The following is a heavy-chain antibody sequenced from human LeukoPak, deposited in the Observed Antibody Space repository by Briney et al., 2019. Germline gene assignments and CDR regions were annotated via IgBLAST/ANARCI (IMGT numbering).Heavy chain of an antibody. CDR2: IYYSGST. CDR1: GGSISSYY. CDR3: ASYIAVAGRASDY. V-gene: IGHV4-59*01. Sequence: SETLSLTCTVSGGSISSYYWSWIRQPPGKGLEWIGYIYYSGSTNYNSSLKSRVTISVDTSKNQFSLKLSSVTAADTAVYYCASYIAVAGRASDYWGQGTLVTVSS. J-gene: IGHJ4*02. D-gene: IGHD6-19*01.